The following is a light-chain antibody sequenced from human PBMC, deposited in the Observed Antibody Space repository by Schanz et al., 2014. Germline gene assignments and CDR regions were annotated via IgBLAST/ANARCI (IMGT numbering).Light chain of an antibody. CDR2: GNN. Sequence: QSVLTQPPSVSGAPGQRVTISCTGSSSNIGAGYDVHWYQQFPGTAPKLLIYGNNNRPSGVPDRFSGSKSGTSASLAITGLQAEDEADYYCQSYDSSLSGGGVFGGGTKLTVL. V-gene: IGLV1-40*01. CDR1: SSNIGAGYD. CDR3: QSYDSSLSGGGV. J-gene: IGLJ3*02.